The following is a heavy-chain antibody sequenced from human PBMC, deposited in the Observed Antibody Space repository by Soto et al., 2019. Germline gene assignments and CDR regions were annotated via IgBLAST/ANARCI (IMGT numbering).Heavy chain of an antibody. J-gene: IGHJ4*02. Sequence: PSETLSLTCAVSGYSISSSNWWGWIRQPPGKGLEWIGYIYYSGSTYYNPSLKSRVTMSVDTSKNQFSLKLSSVTAVDTAVYYCARSGSGWWFDYWGQGTLVTVSS. V-gene: IGHV4-28*01. CDR2: IYYSGST. CDR1: GYSISSSNW. D-gene: IGHD6-19*01. CDR3: ARSGSGWWFDY.